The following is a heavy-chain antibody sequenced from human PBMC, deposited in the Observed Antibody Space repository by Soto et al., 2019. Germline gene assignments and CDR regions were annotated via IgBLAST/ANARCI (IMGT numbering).Heavy chain of an antibody. CDR1: GYTFTGYY. J-gene: IGHJ4*02. D-gene: IGHD3-22*01. CDR3: ARDEGYSDSTGYYDY. Sequence: ASVKVSCKASGYTFTGYYMHWVRQAPGQRLEWMGWINAGNGNTKYSQKFQGRVTITRDTSASTAYMELSSLRSEDTAVYYCARDEGYSDSTGYYDYWGQGTLVTVS. V-gene: IGHV1-3*01. CDR2: INAGNGNT.